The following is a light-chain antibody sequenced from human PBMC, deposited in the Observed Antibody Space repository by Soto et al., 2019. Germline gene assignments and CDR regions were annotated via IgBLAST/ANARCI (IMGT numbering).Light chain of an antibody. CDR2: EVS. CDR1: SSDVGGYNY. V-gene: IGLV2-8*01. J-gene: IGLJ1*01. CDR3: SSYAGSKNYV. Sequence: QSALTQPPSASGSPGQSVTISCTGTSSDVGGYNYVSWYQQHTGKAPKLMIYEVSKRPSCVPDRFSGSKSGNTASLTVSGLHAEDEADYYCSSYAGSKNYVFGTGTKLTVL.